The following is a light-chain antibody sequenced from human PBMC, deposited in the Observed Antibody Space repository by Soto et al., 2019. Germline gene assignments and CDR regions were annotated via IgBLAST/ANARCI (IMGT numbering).Light chain of an antibody. J-gene: IGLJ1*01. CDR2: EVS. V-gene: IGLV2-8*01. CDR3: SSYAGSNNFGV. Sequence: QSALTQPPSASGSPGQSVTISCTGTSSDVGGYNYVSWYQQHPGKAPKLMIYEVSKLPSGVPDRFSGSKSGNTASLTVSGLQAEDEADYYCSSYAGSNNFGVFGTGTKVTVL. CDR1: SSDVGGYNY.